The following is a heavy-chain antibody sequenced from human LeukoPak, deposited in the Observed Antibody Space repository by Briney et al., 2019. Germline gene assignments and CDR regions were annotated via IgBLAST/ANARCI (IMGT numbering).Heavy chain of an antibody. V-gene: IGHV5-51*01. CDR1: GFSFINYW. J-gene: IGHJ4*02. CDR2: IYPGDSDT. Sequence: GESLKISCKDSGFSFINYWIGWVRQLPGKGLEWMGIIYPGDSDTRYSPSFQGQVTISADKSISTAYLQWSSLKASDTAMYYCARLVGTDIVVVPAATPYFDYWGQGTLVTVSS. CDR3: ARLVGTDIVVVPAATPYFDY. D-gene: IGHD2-2*01.